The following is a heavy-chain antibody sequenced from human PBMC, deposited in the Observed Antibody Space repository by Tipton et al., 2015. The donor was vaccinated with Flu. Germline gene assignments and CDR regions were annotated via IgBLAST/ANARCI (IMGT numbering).Heavy chain of an antibody. D-gene: IGHD3-10*01. V-gene: IGHV1-2*02. J-gene: IGHJ5*02. CDR3: ARGSLSPDGSGCGLVYP. CDR1: GYTFTGYY. Sequence: QLVQSGAEVKKPGASVKVSCKASGYTFTGYYMHWVRQAPGQGLEWMGWINPNSGGTNYAQKIQGRVTMTRDTSISTAYMELSRLRSDDTAVYYCARGSLSPDGSGCGLVYPWGQGTLGTVSS. CDR2: INPNSGGT.